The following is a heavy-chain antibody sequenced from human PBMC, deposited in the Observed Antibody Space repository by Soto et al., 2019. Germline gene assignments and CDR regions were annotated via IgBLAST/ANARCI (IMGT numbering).Heavy chain of an antibody. CDR2: IRSKAYGGTT. CDR1: GFTFGDYA. Sequence: QPGGSLRLSCTASGFTFGDYAMSWFRQAPGKGLEWVGFIRSKAYGGTTEYAASVKGRFTISRDDSKSIAYLQMNSLKTEDTAVYYCTSARWRVWYYYYGMDVWGQGTTVTVSS. V-gene: IGHV3-49*03. CDR3: TSARWRVWYYYYGMDV. D-gene: IGHD6-6*01. J-gene: IGHJ6*02.